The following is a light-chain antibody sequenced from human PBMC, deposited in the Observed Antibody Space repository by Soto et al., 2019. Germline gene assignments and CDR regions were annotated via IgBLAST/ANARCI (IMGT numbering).Light chain of an antibody. CDR1: QSVNSN. Sequence: TQAPAHLSVSPGERAALSCRASQSVNSNLAWYQQKLGQAPRLLIYGASTRATGIPDRFSGSGSGTDFTLTISRLEPEDFAVYYCQQYSSSPSITFGQGTRLEIK. V-gene: IGKV3-20*01. CDR2: GAS. CDR3: QQYSSSPSIT. J-gene: IGKJ5*01.